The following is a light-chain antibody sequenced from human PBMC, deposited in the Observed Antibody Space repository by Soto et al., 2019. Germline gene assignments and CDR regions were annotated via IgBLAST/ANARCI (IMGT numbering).Light chain of an antibody. Sequence: DIQMTQSPSSLSASVGDRVTITCQASQDIRNYLNLYQEIAGRSPKLLIYDATNLEAGVPSRFSGSGSGTDYSLTFPSLQTEDFARYYCLQYESLPYGFGQGTTVEI. CDR2: DAT. J-gene: IGKJ2*03. V-gene: IGKV1-33*01. CDR1: QDIRNY. CDR3: LQYESLPYG.